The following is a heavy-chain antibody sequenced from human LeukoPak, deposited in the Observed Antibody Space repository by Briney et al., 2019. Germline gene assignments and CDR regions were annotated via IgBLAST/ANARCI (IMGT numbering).Heavy chain of an antibody. CDR2: IGTTSNYI. J-gene: IGHJ4*02. CDR3: ARAGVCTTTSCDGGIDY. V-gene: IGHV3-21*06. D-gene: IGHD2-2*01. CDR1: GFTFSSYN. Sequence: PGGSLRLSCAASGFTFSSYNMKWVRQAPGKGLEWVSFIGTTSNYIYYADSVKGRFTISRDNAKNSLYLQMNSLRGEDAALYYCARAGVCTTTSCDGGIDYWGQGTLVTVSS.